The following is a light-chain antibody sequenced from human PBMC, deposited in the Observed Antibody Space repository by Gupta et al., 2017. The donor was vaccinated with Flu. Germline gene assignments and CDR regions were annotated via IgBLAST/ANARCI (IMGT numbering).Light chain of an antibody. Sequence: QSALTQPASVSGSPGQSITISCPGSTSDVGSYNLVSWYQQHPGKAPKVMIYEVTKRPSGVSNRFSGSKSGNTASLTISGLQAEDEAYYYCCSYAGSSTLVFGGGTKVTVL. CDR1: TSDVGSYNL. J-gene: IGLJ3*02. V-gene: IGLV2-23*02. CDR3: CSYAGSSTLV. CDR2: EVT.